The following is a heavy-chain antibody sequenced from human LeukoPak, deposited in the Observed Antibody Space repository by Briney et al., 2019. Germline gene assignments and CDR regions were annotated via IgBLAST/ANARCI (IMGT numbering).Heavy chain of an antibody. CDR2: ISAYNGNT. J-gene: IGHJ5*02. D-gene: IGHD4-11*01. V-gene: IGHV1-18*01. CDR3: ARGGTTVTMSNWFDP. Sequence: ASVKVSCKASGYTFTSYGISWVRQAPGQGLEWMGWISAYNGNTNYAQKLQGRVTMTTDTSTSTAYMELRSLRSDDTAVYYCARGGTTVTMSNWFDPWGQGTLVTVSS. CDR1: GYTFTSYG.